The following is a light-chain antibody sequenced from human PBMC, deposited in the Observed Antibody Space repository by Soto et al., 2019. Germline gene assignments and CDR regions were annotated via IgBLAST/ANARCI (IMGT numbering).Light chain of an antibody. CDR1: QGISSY. Sequence: VISMTQSPSLLSASTGDRVTISCLMSQGISSYLAWYQQKPGKAPELLIYAASTLQSGVPSRFSGSGSGTDFTLTISCLQSEDFATYYCQQYYSFPLTFGGGTQVDIK. CDR3: QQYYSFPLT. J-gene: IGKJ4*01. CDR2: AAS. V-gene: IGKV1D-8*03.